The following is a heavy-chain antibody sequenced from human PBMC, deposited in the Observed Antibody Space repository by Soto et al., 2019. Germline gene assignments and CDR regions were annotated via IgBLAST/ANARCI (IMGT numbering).Heavy chain of an antibody. Sequence: QVHLVQSGAEVKKPGASVKVSCKGSGYAFTTYGITWVRQAPGQGLEWMGWLSAHNGNTNYAQKLQGRVTVTRDTSTSTAYMELRSLRSDDTAVYYCARGRYGDYWGQGALVPVSS. CDR2: LSAHNGNT. CDR1: GYAFTTYG. J-gene: IGHJ4*02. CDR3: ARGRYGDY. V-gene: IGHV1-18*01. D-gene: IGHD1-1*01.